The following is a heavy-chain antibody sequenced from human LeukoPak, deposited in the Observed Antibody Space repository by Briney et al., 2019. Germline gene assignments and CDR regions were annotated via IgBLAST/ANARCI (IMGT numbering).Heavy chain of an antibody. CDR3: ARLYYYDSSGPPR. Sequence: SETLSLTCTVSGGSTSSSSYYWGWIRQPPGKGLEWIGNIYYTGRTYYNPSLKSRVTISVDTSKNQFSLKLSSVSAADTAVYYCARLYYYDSSGPPRWGQGTLVTVSS. J-gene: IGHJ4*02. CDR2: IYYTGRT. CDR1: GGSTSSSSYY. D-gene: IGHD3-22*01. V-gene: IGHV4-39*01.